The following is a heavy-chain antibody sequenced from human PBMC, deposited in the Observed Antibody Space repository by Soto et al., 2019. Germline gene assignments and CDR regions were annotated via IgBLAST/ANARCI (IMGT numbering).Heavy chain of an antibody. CDR2: IKEDGSEK. CDR1: GFTFSRYW. CDR3: ARVSGDFWSGYYDYYYGMDV. Sequence: GGSLRLSCAASGFTFSRYWLSWVRQAPGEGLEWVGNIKEDGSEKYYGDSVKGRVTISRDNAKNSLYLQMNSLRAEDTAVYYCARVSGDFWSGYYDYYYGMDVWGQGTTVTVSS. D-gene: IGHD3-3*01. V-gene: IGHV3-7*01. J-gene: IGHJ6*02.